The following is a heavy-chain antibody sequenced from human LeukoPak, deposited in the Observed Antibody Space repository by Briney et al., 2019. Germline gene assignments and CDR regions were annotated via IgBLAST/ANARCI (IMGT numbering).Heavy chain of an antibody. CDR1: GYTFTGYY. CDR2: MSPDSGGT. Sequence: ASVKVSCKASGYTFTGYYMHWVRQAPGQGLEWMGWMSPDSGGTSYAQKFQGRVTMTRDTSIRTAYMELSRLTSDDTAVYYCARARDRQWLEGHYFDYWGQGTLVTVSS. J-gene: IGHJ4*02. CDR3: ARARDRQWLEGHYFDY. D-gene: IGHD6-19*01. V-gene: IGHV1-2*02.